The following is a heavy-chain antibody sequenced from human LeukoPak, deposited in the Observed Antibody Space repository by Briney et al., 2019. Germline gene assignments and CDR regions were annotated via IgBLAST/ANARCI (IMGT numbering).Heavy chain of an antibody. CDR1: GFTFSSYE. D-gene: IGHD4-17*01. J-gene: IGHJ4*02. CDR2: ISSSGSTI. CDR3: AKSSYGDYFLDY. Sequence: GGSLRLSCAASGFTFSSYEMNWVRQAPGKGLEWVSYISSSGSTIYYADSVKGRFTISRDNAKNSLYLQMNSLRAEDTAVYYCAKSSYGDYFLDYWGQGTLVTVSS. V-gene: IGHV3-48*03.